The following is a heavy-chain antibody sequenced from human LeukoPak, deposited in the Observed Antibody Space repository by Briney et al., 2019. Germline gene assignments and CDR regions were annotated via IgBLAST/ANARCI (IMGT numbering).Heavy chain of an antibody. V-gene: IGHV3-30*18. D-gene: IGHD4-17*01. J-gene: IGHJ2*01. CDR1: GFTFSSYG. CDR2: ISYDGSNK. Sequence: GGSLRLSCAASGFTFSSYGMHWVRQAPGKGLEWVAVISYDGSNKYYADSVKGRFTISRDNSKNTLYLQMNSLRAEDTVVYYCAKEGSTVTTFLWYFDLWGRGTLVTVSS. CDR3: AKEGSTVTTFLWYFDL.